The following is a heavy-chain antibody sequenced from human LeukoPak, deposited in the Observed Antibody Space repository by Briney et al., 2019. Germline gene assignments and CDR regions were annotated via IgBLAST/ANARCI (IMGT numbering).Heavy chain of an antibody. Sequence: PSETLSLTCTVSGGSISSGGYYWSWIRQPPGKGLEWIGYIYHSGSTYYNPSLKSRVTISVDRSKNQFSLKLSSVTAADTAVYYCARVLAAAEADYWGQGTLVTVSS. CDR1: GGSISSGGYY. D-gene: IGHD6-13*01. J-gene: IGHJ4*02. V-gene: IGHV4-30-2*01. CDR2: IYHSGST. CDR3: ARVLAAAEADY.